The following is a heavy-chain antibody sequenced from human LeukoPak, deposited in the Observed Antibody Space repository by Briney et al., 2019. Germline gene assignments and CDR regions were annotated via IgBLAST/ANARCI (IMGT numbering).Heavy chain of an antibody. CDR3: ARHNLGTSPKVALDY. D-gene: IGHD1-14*01. Sequence: GESLKISCKGSGYSFTSYWIGWVRQMPGKGLEWMGIIYPDDSDTRYSPSFEGQVTISADRSIGTAYLQWSSLKASDTAMYYCARHNLGTSPKVALDYWGQGTLVTVSS. CDR1: GYSFTSYW. CDR2: IYPDDSDT. J-gene: IGHJ4*02. V-gene: IGHV5-51*01.